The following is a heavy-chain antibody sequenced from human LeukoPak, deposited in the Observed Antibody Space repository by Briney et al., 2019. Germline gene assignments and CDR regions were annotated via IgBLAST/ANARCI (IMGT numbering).Heavy chain of an antibody. CDR2: INHSGST. J-gene: IGHJ4*02. D-gene: IGHD5-18*01. V-gene: IGHV4-34*01. CDR1: GGSFSGYY. CDR3: VRGAPIGAQRGYSYGW. Sequence: TSETLSLTCAVYGGSFSGYYWSWIRQPPGKGLEWIGEINHSGSTNYNPSLKSRVTISVDTSKNQFSLKLSSVTAADTAVYYCVRGAPIGAQRGYSYGWWGQGTLVTVSS.